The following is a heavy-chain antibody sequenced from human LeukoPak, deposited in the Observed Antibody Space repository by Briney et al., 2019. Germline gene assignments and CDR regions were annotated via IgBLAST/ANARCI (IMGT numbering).Heavy chain of an antibody. CDR2: INHSGST. CDR3: ARGSTVTIWFDP. Sequence: SETLSLTCAVYGGSFSGYYWSWIRQPPGKGLEWIGEINHSGSTNYNPSLKSRVTISVDTSKNQFSLKLSSVTAADTAVYYCARGSTVTIWFDPWGQGTLVTVSS. J-gene: IGHJ5*02. CDR1: GGSFSGYY. V-gene: IGHV4-34*01. D-gene: IGHD4-11*01.